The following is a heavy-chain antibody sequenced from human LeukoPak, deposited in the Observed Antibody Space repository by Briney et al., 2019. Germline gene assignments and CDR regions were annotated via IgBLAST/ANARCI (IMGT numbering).Heavy chain of an antibody. D-gene: IGHD2-2*01. CDR1: GFTFSSYA. V-gene: IGHV3-23*01. CDR2: ISGSGGST. J-gene: IGHJ4*02. Sequence: GGSLRLSCAASGFTFSSYAMSWVRQAPGKGQEWVSAISGSGGSTYYADSVKGRFTISRDNSKNTLYLQMNSLRAEDTAVYYCAKSYSVVVPAAYFDYWGQGTLVTVSS. CDR3: AKSYSVVVPAAYFDY.